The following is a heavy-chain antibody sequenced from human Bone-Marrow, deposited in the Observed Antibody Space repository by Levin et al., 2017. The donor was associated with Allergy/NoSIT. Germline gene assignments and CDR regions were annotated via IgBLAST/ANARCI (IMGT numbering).Heavy chain of an antibody. CDR2: ISGGSNYI. CDR1: GFTFSGYF. CDR3: ATSTHPHFDY. V-gene: IGHV3-21*01. J-gene: IGHJ4*02. Sequence: GESLKISCAASGFTFSGYFMNWVRQAPGKGLEWVSSISGGSNYIYYADSVKGRFTISRDNAKESLFLQMNSLRAEDTAVYYCATSTHPHFDYWGQGTLVTVSS.